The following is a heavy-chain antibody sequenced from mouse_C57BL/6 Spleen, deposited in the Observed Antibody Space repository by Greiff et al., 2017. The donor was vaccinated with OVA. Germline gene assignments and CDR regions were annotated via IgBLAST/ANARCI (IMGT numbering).Heavy chain of an antibody. J-gene: IGHJ2*01. CDR1: GYTFTSYW. CDR2: IDPSDSET. V-gene: IGHV1-52*01. Sequence: VQLQQPGAELVRPGSSVKLSCKASGYTFTSYWMHWVKQRPIQGLEWIGNIDPSDSETNYNQKFKDKATLTVDKSSSTAYMQLISLTSEDSAVYYCARSRVLGEYSFDYWGQGTTLTVSS. CDR3: ARSRVLGEYSFDY. D-gene: IGHD4-1*01.